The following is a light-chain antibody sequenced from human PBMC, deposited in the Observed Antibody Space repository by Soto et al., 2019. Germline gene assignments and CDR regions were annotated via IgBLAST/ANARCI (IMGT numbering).Light chain of an antibody. J-gene: IGKJ3*01. V-gene: IGKV3-15*01. CDR2: GAS. Sequence: EIVLTQSPATLSVSPGERSTLSCRASQSVSSNLAWYQQKPGQXPRXXIYGASTRATGIPARFSGSGSGTELTITISSLQSEDFEVYYCQQYNNWPPVFGPGTKVDIK. CDR1: QSVSSN. CDR3: QQYNNWPPV.